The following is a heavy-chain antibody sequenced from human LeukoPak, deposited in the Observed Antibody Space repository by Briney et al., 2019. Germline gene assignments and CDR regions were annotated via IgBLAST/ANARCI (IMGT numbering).Heavy chain of an antibody. CDR1: GFTFSNYA. Sequence: GGSLRLSCAASGFTFSNYAFVWVRQAPGKGLEWVSGINGNGGRTIHADSVKGRFTISRDNSRNTLYLQMNSLRADDTAIYYCGSAPNGDYIGAFDFWGQGTMVSVSS. D-gene: IGHD4-17*01. V-gene: IGHV3-23*01. J-gene: IGHJ3*01. CDR3: GSAPNGDYIGAFDF. CDR2: INGNGGRT.